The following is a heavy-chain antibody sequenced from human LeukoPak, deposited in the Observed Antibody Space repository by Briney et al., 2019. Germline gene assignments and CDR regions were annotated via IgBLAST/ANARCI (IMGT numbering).Heavy chain of an antibody. Sequence: PGGSLRLSCAASGFTFHDYAMHWVRQAPGKGLEWVSGISWNSGIIGYADSVKGRFTTSRDNAKNTLYLQMNSLRAEDTAVYYCAKDYGDYALYYYYMDVWGKGTTVTVSS. CDR2: ISWNSGII. CDR3: AKDYGDYALYYYYMDV. V-gene: IGHV3-9*01. J-gene: IGHJ6*03. CDR1: GFTFHDYA. D-gene: IGHD4-17*01.